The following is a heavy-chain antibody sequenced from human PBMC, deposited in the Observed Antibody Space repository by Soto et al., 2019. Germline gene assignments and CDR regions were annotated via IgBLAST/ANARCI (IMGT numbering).Heavy chain of an antibody. Sequence: KPSETLSLTCTVSGGSISRYYWSWIRQPPGKGLELIGYIYYSGSTNYNPSLKSRVTISVDTSKNQFSLKLSSVTAADTAVYYCARLGAQEIDPWGQGTLVTVSS. V-gene: IGHV4-59*08. CDR1: GGSISRYY. D-gene: IGHD3-16*01. J-gene: IGHJ5*02. CDR2: IYYSGST. CDR3: ARLGAQEIDP.